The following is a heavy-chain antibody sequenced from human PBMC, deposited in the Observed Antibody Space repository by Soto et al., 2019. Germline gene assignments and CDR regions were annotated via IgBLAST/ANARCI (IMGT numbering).Heavy chain of an antibody. CDR1: GYSFADYW. V-gene: IGHV5-10-1*01. J-gene: IGHJ4*02. CDR2: IDPSDSQT. Sequence: GESLKISCKGAGYSFADYWITWVRQKPGKGLEWMGRIDPSDSQTYYSPSFRGHVTISVTKSITTVFLQWSSLRASDTAMYYCARQIYDSDTGPNFQYYFDSWGQGTPVTVSS. D-gene: IGHD3-22*01. CDR3: ARQIYDSDTGPNFQYYFDS.